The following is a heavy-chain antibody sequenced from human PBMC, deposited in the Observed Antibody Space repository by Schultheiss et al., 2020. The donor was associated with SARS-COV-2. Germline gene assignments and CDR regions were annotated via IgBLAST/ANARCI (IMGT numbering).Heavy chain of an antibody. CDR1: GFTFSSYS. CDR3: ARDVQHYGMDV. Sequence: GGSLRLSCAASGFTFSSYSMNWVRQAPGKGLEWVSYISSSSSTICYADSVKGRFTISRDNAKNSLYLQMNSLRAEDTAVYYCARDVQHYGMDVWGQGTTVTVSS. D-gene: IGHD2-2*01. J-gene: IGHJ6*02. V-gene: IGHV3-48*04. CDR2: ISSSSSTI.